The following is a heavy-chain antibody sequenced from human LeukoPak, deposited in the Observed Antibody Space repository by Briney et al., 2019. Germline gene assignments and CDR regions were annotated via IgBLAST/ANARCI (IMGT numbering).Heavy chain of an antibody. CDR1: GGSISSSSYY. CDR3: ARFWYGFDY. V-gene: IGHV4-39*01. CDR2: IYYSGST. D-gene: IGHD6-13*01. J-gene: IGHJ4*02. Sequence: SETLSLTCTVSGGSISSSSYYWGWIRQPPGKGLEWIGSIYYSGSTYYNPSIKSRVTISVDTSKNQFSLKLSSVTAADTAVYYCARFWYGFDYWGQGTLVTVSS.